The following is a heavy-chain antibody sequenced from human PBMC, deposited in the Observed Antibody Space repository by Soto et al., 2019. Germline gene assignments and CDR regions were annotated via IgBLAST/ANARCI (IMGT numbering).Heavy chain of an antibody. Sequence: QLQLVQSGAEVKKPGASVKVSCKASGYTFTSYAMHWVRQAPGQRLEWMGWINAGNGNTKYSQKFQGRVTITRDTSASTAYMELSSLRSEDTAVYYCASEYCGGDCYSAARYGMDVWGQGTTVTVSS. CDR1: GYTFTSYA. V-gene: IGHV1-3*01. D-gene: IGHD2-21*02. CDR2: INAGNGNT. CDR3: ASEYCGGDCYSAARYGMDV. J-gene: IGHJ6*02.